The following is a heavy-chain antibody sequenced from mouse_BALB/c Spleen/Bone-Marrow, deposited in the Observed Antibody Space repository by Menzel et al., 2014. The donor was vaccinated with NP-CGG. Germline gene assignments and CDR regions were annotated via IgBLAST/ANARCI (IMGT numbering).Heavy chain of an antibody. Sequence: QVQLKESGAELVRTGSSVKISCKASGYAFSSYWMNWVKQRPGQGLEWIGQIYPGDGDTNYNGKFKGKATLTADKSSSTAYMQLSSITSEDSAVYFCARGDDNYPIYAMDYWGQGAAVTVSS. CDR3: ARGDDNYPIYAMDY. J-gene: IGHJ4*01. D-gene: IGHD2-1*01. V-gene: IGHV1-80*01. CDR1: GYAFSSYW. CDR2: IYPGDGDT.